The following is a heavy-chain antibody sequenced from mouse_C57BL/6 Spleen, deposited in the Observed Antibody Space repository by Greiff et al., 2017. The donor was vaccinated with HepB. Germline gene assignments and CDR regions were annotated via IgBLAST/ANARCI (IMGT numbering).Heavy chain of an antibody. CDR1: GYTFTNYW. Sequence: QVQLQQSGAELVRPGTSVKMSCKASGYTFTNYWIGWAKQRPGHGLEWIGDIYPGGGYTNYNEKFKGKATLTADKSSSTAYMQFSSPTSEDSAIYYCARLRDRGAMDYWGQGTSVTVSS. CDR2: IYPGGGYT. J-gene: IGHJ4*01. V-gene: IGHV1-63*01. CDR3: ARLRDRGAMDY. D-gene: IGHD2-14*01.